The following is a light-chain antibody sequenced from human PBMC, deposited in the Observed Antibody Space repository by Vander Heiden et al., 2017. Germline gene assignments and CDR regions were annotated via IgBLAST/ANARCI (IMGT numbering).Light chain of an antibody. CDR1: KLGDKY. V-gene: IGLV3-1*01. CDR2: QDS. J-gene: IGLJ2*01. Sequence: SYELTQPPSVSVSPGQTASTTCPGDKLGDKYACWYQHKPGQSPVLVIYQDSKRPAGIPGRFAGSNSRNTATLTISGTQAMDEADYYCQAWDSSTVVFGGGTKLTVL. CDR3: QAWDSSTVV.